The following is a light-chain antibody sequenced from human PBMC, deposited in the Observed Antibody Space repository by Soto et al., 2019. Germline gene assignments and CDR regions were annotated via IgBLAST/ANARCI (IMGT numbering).Light chain of an antibody. CDR3: AAWDDSLSGVV. CDR1: SSNIGSNY. V-gene: IGLV1-47*01. J-gene: IGLJ2*01. CDR2: RNN. Sequence: QSVLTQPPSASGTPGQRVTISCSGSSSNIGSNYVFWYQHLPGTAPKLLIYRNNQRPSGVPDRFSGSKSGTSASLAISGRRSEDETDYYCAAWDDSLSGVVFGGWTKLTVL.